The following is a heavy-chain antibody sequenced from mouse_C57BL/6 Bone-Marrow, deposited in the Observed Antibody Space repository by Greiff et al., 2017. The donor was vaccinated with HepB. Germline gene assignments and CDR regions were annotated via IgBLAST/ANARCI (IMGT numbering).Heavy chain of an antibody. V-gene: IGHV2-9*01. J-gene: IGHJ4*01. Sequence: VKLVESGPGLVAPSQRLSITCTVSGFSLTSYGVDWVRQPPGKGLEWLGVIWGGGSTNYNSALMSRLSISKDNSKSQVFLKMNSLQTDDTAMYYSAKGIDSSGHYAMDYWGQGTSVTVSS. CDR1: GFSLTSYG. D-gene: IGHD3-2*02. CDR2: IWGGGST. CDR3: AKGIDSSGHYAMDY.